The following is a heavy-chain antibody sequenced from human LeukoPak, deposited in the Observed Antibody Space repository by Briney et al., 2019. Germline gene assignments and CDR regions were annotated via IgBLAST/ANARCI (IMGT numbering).Heavy chain of an antibody. V-gene: IGHV4-34*01. Sequence: SETLSLTCAVYGGSFSGYYWSWIRQPPGKGLEWIGEINHSGSTNYNPSLKSRVTISVDTSKNQFSLKLSSVTAADTAVYYCASGVPRKNWFDPWGQGTLVTVSS. J-gene: IGHJ5*02. CDR2: INHSGST. CDR3: ASGVPRKNWFDP. CDR1: GGSFSGYY.